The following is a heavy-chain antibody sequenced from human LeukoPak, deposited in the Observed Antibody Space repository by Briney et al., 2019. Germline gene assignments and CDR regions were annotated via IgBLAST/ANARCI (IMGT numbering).Heavy chain of an antibody. CDR2: IRRDGSET. V-gene: IGHV3-7*01. D-gene: IGHD3-22*01. CDR3: ARDDTHYGSSGSFYDAFDI. Sequence: GGSLRLSCAASGFTFSNYWMTWVRRAPGKGLEWVANIRRDGSETHYVDSVMGRFTISRDNAKNSLYLQMNSLRAEDTAVYYCARDDTHYGSSGSFYDAFDIWGQGTMVTVSS. CDR1: GFTFSNYW. J-gene: IGHJ3*02.